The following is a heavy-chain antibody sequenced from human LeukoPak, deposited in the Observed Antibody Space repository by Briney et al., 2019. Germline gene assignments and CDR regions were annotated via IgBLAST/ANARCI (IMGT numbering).Heavy chain of an antibody. CDR2: ISSSSRTI. CDR3: ARGISDVYNY. V-gene: IGHV3-48*02. Sequence: GGSLRLSCAASGFTFSSYSMNWVRQAPGKGLEWLSYISSSSRTIYYADSVKGRFTVSRDNAKNSLYLQMNSLRDEDTAVYYCARGISDVYNYWGQGTLVTVSS. J-gene: IGHJ4*02. CDR1: GFTFSSYS. D-gene: IGHD5-24*01.